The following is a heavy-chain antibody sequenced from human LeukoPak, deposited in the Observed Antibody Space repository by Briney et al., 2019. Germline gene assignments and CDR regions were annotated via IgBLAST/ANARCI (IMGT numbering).Heavy chain of an antibody. J-gene: IGHJ6*02. CDR3: ARSVTYYYDSSGYYSSHYYHGMDV. D-gene: IGHD3-22*01. CDR2: ISAYNGNT. CDR1: GYTFTSYG. V-gene: IGHV1-18*01. Sequence: ASVKVSCTASGYTFTSYGISWVRQAPGQGLEWMGWISAYNGNTNYAQKLQGRVTMTADTSTSTAYMELRSLRSDDTAVYYCARSVTYYYDSSGYYSSHYYHGMDVWGQGTTVTVSS.